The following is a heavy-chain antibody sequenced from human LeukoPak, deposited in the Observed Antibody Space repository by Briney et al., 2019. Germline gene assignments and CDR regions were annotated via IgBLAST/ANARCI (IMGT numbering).Heavy chain of an antibody. D-gene: IGHD2-8*01. J-gene: IGHJ4*02. V-gene: IGHV4-4*07. CDR1: GGSISSYY. Sequence: LSETLSPTCTVSGGSISSYYWSWIRQPAGKGLEWIGRIYTSGSTNYNPSLKSRVTMSVDTSKNQFSLKLSSVTAADTAVYYCARDGRGCTNGVCYADYYFDYWGQGTLVTVSS. CDR3: ARDGRGCTNGVCYADYYFDY. CDR2: IYTSGST.